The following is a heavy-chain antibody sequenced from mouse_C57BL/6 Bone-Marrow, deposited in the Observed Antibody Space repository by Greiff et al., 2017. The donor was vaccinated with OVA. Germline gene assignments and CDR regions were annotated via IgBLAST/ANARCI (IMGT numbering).Heavy chain of an antibody. CDR3: ARKGVTTVVAPNYFDY. CDR2: IDPSDSYT. J-gene: IGHJ2*01. CDR1: GYTFTSYW. Sequence: QVQLQQSGAELVMPGASVKLSCKASGYTFTSYWMHWVKQRPGQGLEWIGEIDPSDSYTNYNQKFKGKSTLTVDKSSSTAYMQLSSLTSEDSAVYYCARKGVTTVVAPNYFDYWGQGTTLTVSS. V-gene: IGHV1-69*01. D-gene: IGHD1-1*01.